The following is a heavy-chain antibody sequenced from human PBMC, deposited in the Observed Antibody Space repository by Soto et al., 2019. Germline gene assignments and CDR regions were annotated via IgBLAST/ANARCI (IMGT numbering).Heavy chain of an antibody. CDR1: GFTFSSYG. CDR3: AKPYYDSSGYPHHDAFDI. CDR2: ISYDGSNK. Sequence: QVQLVESGGGVVQPGRSLRPSCAASGFTFSSYGMHWVRQAPGKGLEWVAVISYDGSNKYYADSVKGRFTISRDNSKNTLYLQMNSLRAEDTAVYYCAKPYYDSSGYPHHDAFDIWGQGTMVTVSS. V-gene: IGHV3-30*18. J-gene: IGHJ3*02. D-gene: IGHD3-22*01.